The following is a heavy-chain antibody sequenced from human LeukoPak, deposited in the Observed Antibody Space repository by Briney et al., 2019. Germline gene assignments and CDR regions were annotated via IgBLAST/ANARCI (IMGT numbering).Heavy chain of an antibody. V-gene: IGHV4-39*01. D-gene: IGHD2-15*01. J-gene: IGHJ4*02. CDR3: ARSVNIVVEYYFDY. Sequence: SETLSHTCTVSGGSISSSSYFWGWIRQPPGKGLEWIGSISYSGSTYYNPSLKSRVTISVGTSKNQFSLKLNSVTAADTAVYYCARSVNIVVEYYFDYWGQGTLVTVSS. CDR2: ISYSGST. CDR1: GGSISSSSYF.